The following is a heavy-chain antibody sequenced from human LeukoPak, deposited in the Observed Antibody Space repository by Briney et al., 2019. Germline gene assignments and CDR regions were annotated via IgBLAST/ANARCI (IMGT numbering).Heavy chain of an antibody. Sequence: ASVKVSCKASGYTFTSYAMHWVRQAPGQRLEWMGWINAGNGNTKYSQEFQGRVTITRDTSASTAYMELSSLRSEDMAVYYCARKQHSSSWYVGYYYYYMDVWGKGTTVTVSS. CDR1: GYTFTSYA. D-gene: IGHD6-13*01. CDR3: ARKQHSSSWYVGYYYYYMDV. J-gene: IGHJ6*03. CDR2: INAGNGNT. V-gene: IGHV1-3*03.